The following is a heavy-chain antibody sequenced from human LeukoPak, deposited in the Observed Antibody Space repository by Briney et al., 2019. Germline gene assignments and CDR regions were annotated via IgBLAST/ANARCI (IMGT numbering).Heavy chain of an antibody. CDR1: GYSFTSYW. CDR3: ARQGSSITIVRGAPLDAFDI. CDR2: IDPSDSYT. D-gene: IGHD3-10*01. V-gene: IGHV5-10-1*01. Sequence: GESLKISCKGSGYSFTSYWISWVRQMPGKGLEWMGRIDPSDSYTNYSPSFQGHVTISADKSISTAYLQWSSLKASDTAMYYCARQGSSITIVRGAPLDAFDIWGQGTMVTVSS. J-gene: IGHJ3*02.